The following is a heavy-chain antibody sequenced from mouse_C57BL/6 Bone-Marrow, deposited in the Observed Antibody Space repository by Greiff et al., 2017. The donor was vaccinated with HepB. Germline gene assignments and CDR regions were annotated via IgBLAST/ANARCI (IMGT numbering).Heavy chain of an antibody. V-gene: IGHV1-76*01. D-gene: IGHD2-5*01. J-gene: IGHJ4*01. CDR1: GYTFTDYY. Sequence: VQLQQSGAELVRPGASVKLSCKASGYTFTDYYINWVKQRPGQGLEWIARIYPGSGNTYYNEKFKGKATLTAEKSSSTAYMQLSSLTSADSAVYFCASPYYSKPYAMDYWGQGTSVTVSS. CDR3: ASPYYSKPYAMDY. CDR2: IYPGSGNT.